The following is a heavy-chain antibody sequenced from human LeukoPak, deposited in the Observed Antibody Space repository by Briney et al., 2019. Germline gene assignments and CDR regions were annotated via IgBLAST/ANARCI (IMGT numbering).Heavy chain of an antibody. V-gene: IGHV4-4*07. D-gene: IGHD1-26*01. CDR2: IYSSGNT. Sequence: SETLSLTCTVSGVSFSTYYWTWIRQPPGKGLEWIGRIYSSGNTNYNPSLESRVTMSIDTSKHQFSLKLTSVTAADTDVYYCAREGGILRGDAFDLWGQGTMVTVSS. CDR3: AREGGILRGDAFDL. J-gene: IGHJ3*01. CDR1: GVSFSTYY.